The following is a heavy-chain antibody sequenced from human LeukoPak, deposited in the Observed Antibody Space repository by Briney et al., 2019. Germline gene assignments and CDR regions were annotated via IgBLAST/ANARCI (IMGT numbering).Heavy chain of an antibody. CDR3: AKMDDSSGYYSD. D-gene: IGHD3-22*01. CDR1: GFTFSSYA. J-gene: IGHJ4*02. V-gene: IGHV3-23*01. CDR2: ISGSGGST. Sequence: GGSLRLSCAASGFTFSSYAMSWVRQAPGKGLEWLSAISGSGGSTYYADSVKGRFTISRDNSKNTLYLQMNSLRAEDTAVYYCAKMDDSSGYYSDWGQGTLVTVSS.